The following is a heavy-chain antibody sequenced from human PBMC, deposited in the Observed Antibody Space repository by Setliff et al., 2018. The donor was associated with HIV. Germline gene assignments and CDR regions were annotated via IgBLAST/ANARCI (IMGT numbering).Heavy chain of an antibody. V-gene: IGHV4-34*01. J-gene: IGHJ5*02. CDR1: GGSFSVYY. CDR3: ARLRREEQWLGRGWCDP. Sequence: ETLSLTCAVYGGSFSVYYWSWIRQPPGKGLDWIGNIYHTGSSYYNPSLNDRATISLDTSKNQFALKLNSVTAADTAVYYCARLRREEQWLGRGWCDPWGQGSLVTVSS. D-gene: IGHD6-19*01. CDR2: IYHTGSS.